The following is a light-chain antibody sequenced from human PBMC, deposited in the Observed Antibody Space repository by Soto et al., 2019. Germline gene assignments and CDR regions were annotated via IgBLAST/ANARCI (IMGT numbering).Light chain of an antibody. CDR2: DAS. J-gene: IGKJ4*01. Sequence: EIVLTQSPATLSLSPGEGATLSCRASQSVSSYLAWYHQKPGQAPRLLIYDASNRATGIPARFSGSGSGTDFTLTISSLEPEDFAFYYCQQSSNWPLTFGGGTKVEIK. CDR1: QSVSSY. CDR3: QQSSNWPLT. V-gene: IGKV3-11*01.